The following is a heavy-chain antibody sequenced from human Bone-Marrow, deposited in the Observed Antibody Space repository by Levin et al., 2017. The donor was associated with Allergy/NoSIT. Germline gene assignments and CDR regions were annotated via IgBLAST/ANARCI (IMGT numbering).Heavy chain of an antibody. CDR2: IYPTDSDA. CDR1: GYSFDTYW. CDR3: ARQDYDILAGHSHYFDS. D-gene: IGHD3-9*01. J-gene: IGHJ4*02. Sequence: GASVKVSCQGSGYSFDTYWIGWVRQMPGKGLEWMGVIYPTDSDARYSPSFQGQVTISVDTSINTAYLQWSSLQAADTAIYFCARQDYDILAGHSHYFDSWGQGTVVIVSS. V-gene: IGHV5-51*01.